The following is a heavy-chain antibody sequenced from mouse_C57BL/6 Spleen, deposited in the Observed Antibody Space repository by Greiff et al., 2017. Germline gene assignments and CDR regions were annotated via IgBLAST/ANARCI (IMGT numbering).Heavy chain of an antibody. CDR2: IDPSDSET. Sequence: QVQLQQPGAELVRPGSSVKLSCKASGYTFTSYWMHWVKQRPIQGLEWIGNIDPSDSETHYNQKFKDKATLTVDKSSSTAYMQLSSLTSEDSAVYYCARRATSNTVDYWGQGTTRTVSS. D-gene: IGHD1-1*01. CDR3: ARRATSNTVDY. V-gene: IGHV1-52*01. J-gene: IGHJ2*01. CDR1: GYTFTSYW.